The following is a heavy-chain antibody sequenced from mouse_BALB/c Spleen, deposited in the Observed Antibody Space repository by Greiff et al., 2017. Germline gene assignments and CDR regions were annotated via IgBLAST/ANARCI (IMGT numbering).Heavy chain of an antibody. CDR2: IYPGDGDT. V-gene: IGHV1-82*01. Sequence: VKLMESGPELVKPGASVKISCKASGYAFSSSWMNWVKQRPGQGLEWIGRIYPGDGDTNYNGKFKGKATLTADKSSSTAYMQLSSLTSVDSAVYFCARDRDGLAYWGEGTLVTVSA. D-gene: IGHD3-3*01. J-gene: IGHJ3*01. CDR3: ARDRDGLAY. CDR1: GYAFSSSW.